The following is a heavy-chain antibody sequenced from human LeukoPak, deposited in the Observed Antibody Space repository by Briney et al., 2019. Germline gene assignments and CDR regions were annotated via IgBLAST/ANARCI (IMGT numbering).Heavy chain of an antibody. CDR2: IYYSGTT. V-gene: IGHV4-59*08. D-gene: IGHD2-8*01. J-gene: IGHJ4*02. Sequence: PSETLSLTCTVSGGSISNYYWNWVRQPPGKGLELIGYIYYSGTTNYNPSLKSRVSMSVDTSKNQFSLKLSSVTAADTAVYYCARRRFVRGPDVVNPFDYWGQGTLVTVSS. CDR1: GGSISNYY. CDR3: ARRRFVRGPDVVNPFDY.